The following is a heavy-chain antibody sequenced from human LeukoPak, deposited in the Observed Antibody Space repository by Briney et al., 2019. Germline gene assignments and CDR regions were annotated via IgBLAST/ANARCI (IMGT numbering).Heavy chain of an antibody. CDR1: GGSFSGYY. CDR2: INHSGST. CDR3: AKEADSSSWYGDFDY. V-gene: IGHV4-34*01. Sequence: SETLSLTCAVYGGSFSGYYWTWIRQPPGKGLEWIGEINHSGSTNYNPSLKSRVTISVDASKNQFSLKLSSVTAADTAVYYCAKEADSSSWYGDFDYWGQGTLVTVSS. J-gene: IGHJ4*02. D-gene: IGHD6-13*01.